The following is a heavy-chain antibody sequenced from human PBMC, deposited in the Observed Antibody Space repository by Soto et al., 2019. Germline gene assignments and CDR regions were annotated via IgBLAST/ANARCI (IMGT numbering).Heavy chain of an antibody. CDR1: GYTFTSYY. V-gene: IGHV1-46*01. Sequence: GASVNASCKASGYTFTSYYMHWVRQAPGQGLEWMGIINPSGGSTSYAQKFQGRVTMTRDTSTSTVYMELSSLRSEDAAVYYCAIDPDVLRLLEWPAPWSHCGQGTTVTVSS. CDR2: INPSGGST. J-gene: IGHJ6*02. CDR3: AIDPDVLRLLEWPAPWSH. D-gene: IGHD3-3*01.